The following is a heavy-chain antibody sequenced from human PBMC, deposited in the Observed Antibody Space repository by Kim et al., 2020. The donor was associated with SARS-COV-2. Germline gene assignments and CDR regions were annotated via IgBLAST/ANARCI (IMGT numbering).Heavy chain of an antibody. V-gene: IGHV4-4*07. J-gene: IGHJ4*02. CDR2: YPSGST. D-gene: IGHD3-16*02. Sequence: YPSGSTNYNPAVQSRVTMSVDMSKNQFSLKLSSVTAADTAVYYCASALGHWGQGTLVTVSS. CDR3: ASALGH.